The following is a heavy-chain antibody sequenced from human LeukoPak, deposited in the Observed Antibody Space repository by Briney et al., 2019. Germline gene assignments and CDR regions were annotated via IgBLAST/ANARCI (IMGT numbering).Heavy chain of an antibody. Sequence: ASVKVSCKASGYTFTSYGISWVRQAPGQGLEWMGWISAYNGNTNYAQKLQGRVTMTTDTSTSTAYMELRSLRSDDTAVYYCARVYPSPDDILTSYYNGAFDIWGQGTMVTVSS. CDR1: GYTFTSYG. CDR3: ARVYPSPDDILTSYYNGAFDI. CDR2: ISAYNGNT. J-gene: IGHJ3*02. V-gene: IGHV1-18*01. D-gene: IGHD3-9*01.